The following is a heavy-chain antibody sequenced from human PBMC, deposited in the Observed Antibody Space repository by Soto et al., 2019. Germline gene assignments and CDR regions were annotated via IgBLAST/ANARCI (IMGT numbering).Heavy chain of an antibody. CDR2: RYYRSKWYN. CDR1: VDSLSSNSSA. CDR3: ARSSDSSGWYPFYYGMDV. V-gene: IGHV6-1*01. Sequence: SQTLSLTFAISVDSLSSNSSAWNCIRQSPSSGLEWLGRRYYRSKWYNDYAVSVKSRITINPDTSKNQFSLQLNSVTPEDTAVYYCARSSDSSGWYPFYYGMDVWGQGTTVTVSS. J-gene: IGHJ6*02. D-gene: IGHD6-19*01.